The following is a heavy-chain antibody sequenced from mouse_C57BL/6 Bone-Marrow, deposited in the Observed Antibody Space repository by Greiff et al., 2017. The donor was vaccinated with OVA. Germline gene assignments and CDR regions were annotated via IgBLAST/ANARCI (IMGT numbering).Heavy chain of an antibody. J-gene: IGHJ3*01. CDR2: IYWDDDK. CDR3: ARSYDYDWFAY. Sequence: QVTLKESGPGILQSSQTLSLTCSFSGFSLSTSGMGVSWIRQPSGKGLEWLAHIYWDDDKRYNPSLKRRLTISKDTSRNQVFLKITSVDTADTATYYCARSYDYDWFAYWGQGTLVTVSA. V-gene: IGHV8-12*01. CDR1: GFSLSTSGMG. D-gene: IGHD2-4*01.